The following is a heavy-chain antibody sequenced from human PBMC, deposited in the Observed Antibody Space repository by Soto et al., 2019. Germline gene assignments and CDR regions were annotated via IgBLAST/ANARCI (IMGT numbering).Heavy chain of an antibody. CDR1: GGSISSGGYF. V-gene: IGHV4-31*03. CDR2: IFYSGTT. Sequence: QVQLQESGPGLVKPSQTLSLTCTVSGGSISSGGYFWSWIRQPPGKGLEWIGNIFYSGTTYYNPSLKIRVTISVATSKNQFSLKLSSVTAADTAVYFCARGVLYWGQGTLVTVSS. CDR3: ARGVLY. D-gene: IGHD1-1*01. J-gene: IGHJ4*02.